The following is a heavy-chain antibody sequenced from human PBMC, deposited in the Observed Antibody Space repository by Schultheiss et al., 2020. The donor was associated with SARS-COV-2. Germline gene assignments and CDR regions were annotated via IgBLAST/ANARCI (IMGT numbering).Heavy chain of an antibody. Sequence: GSLRLSCAVSGGSFSGYYWSWIRQPPGKGLEWIGYIYNSATTDYNPSLKSRVTMSTDTSKNQFSLKLSSVTAAETAVYYCVRDRGPYDFWSHEGGMDVWGQGTTVTVSS. J-gene: IGHJ6*02. CDR2: IYNSATT. D-gene: IGHD3-3*01. CDR3: VRDRGPYDFWSHEGGMDV. CDR1: GGSFSGYY. V-gene: IGHV4-59*01.